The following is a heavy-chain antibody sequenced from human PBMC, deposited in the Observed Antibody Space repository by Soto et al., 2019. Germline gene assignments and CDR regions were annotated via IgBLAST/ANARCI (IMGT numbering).Heavy chain of an antibody. V-gene: IGHV3-64D*06. D-gene: IGHD3-3*01. J-gene: IGHJ6*02. Sequence: PGGSLRLSCSASGFTFSGFAMHWVRQAPDKGLHYVSAISNHGGSTYYADSVKGRFTMSRDNSKSTLFLQMSSLSPEDTGVYYCVKXFVSSIRGFSYYYGWDVWGQGTTVTVSS. CDR3: VKXFVSSIRGFSYYYGWDV. CDR2: ISNHGGST. CDR1: GFTFSGFA.